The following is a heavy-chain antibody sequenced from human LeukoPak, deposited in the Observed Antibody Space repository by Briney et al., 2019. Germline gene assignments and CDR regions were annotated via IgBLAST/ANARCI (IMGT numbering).Heavy chain of an antibody. CDR2: INPNSGGT. CDR1: GYTFTCYY. D-gene: IGHD2-2*01. V-gene: IGHV1-2*02. Sequence: ASVKVSCKASGYTFTCYYMHWVRQAPGQGLEWMGWINPNSGGTNYAQKFQGRVTMTRDTSISTAYMELSRLRSDDTAVYYCARAPPTVPAAIEIVGMDVWGQGTTVTVSS. CDR3: ARAPPTVPAAIEIVGMDV. J-gene: IGHJ6*02.